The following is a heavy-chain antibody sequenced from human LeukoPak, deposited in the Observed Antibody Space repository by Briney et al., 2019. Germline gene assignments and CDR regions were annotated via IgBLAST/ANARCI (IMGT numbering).Heavy chain of an antibody. Sequence: ASVKVSCKASGYTFTGYYMHWVRQAPGQGLEWMGWINPNSGGTNYAQKFQGRVTMTRDTSISTAYMELSRLRSDDTAVYYCARAFPSIAARPGVVDYWGQGTLVTVSS. D-gene: IGHD6-6*01. J-gene: IGHJ4*02. V-gene: IGHV1-2*02. CDR3: ARAFPSIAARPGVVDY. CDR1: GYTFTGYY. CDR2: INPNSGGT.